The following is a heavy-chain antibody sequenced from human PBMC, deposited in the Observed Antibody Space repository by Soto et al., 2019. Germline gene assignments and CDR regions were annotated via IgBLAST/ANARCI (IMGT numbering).Heavy chain of an antibody. V-gene: IGHV1-18*03. CDR2: ISTYSGNT. CDR1: GYRFSSYG. D-gene: IGHD3-22*01. J-gene: IGHJ4*02. Sequence: ASVKVSCKASGYRFSSYGICWVRQAPGQGLQWMGWISTYSGNTNFAQDFRDRLTMTTDTSTNTAYMELRSLRSDDMAVYYCVRLKEGVYYDSSGYYDFWGQGTMVTVSS. CDR3: VRLKEGVYYDSSGYYDF.